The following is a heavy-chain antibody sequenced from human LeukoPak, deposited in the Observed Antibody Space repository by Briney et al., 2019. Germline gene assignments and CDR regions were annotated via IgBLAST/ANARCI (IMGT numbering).Heavy chain of an antibody. D-gene: IGHD3-10*01. CDR1: GGSISSYY. V-gene: IGHV4-4*07. CDR3: ARGITMVRGVIITYWFDP. Sequence: SETLSLTCTVSGGSISSYYWSWIRQPAGKGLEWIGRIYTSGSTNYNPSLKSRATMSVDTSKNQFSLKLSSVTAADTAVYYCARGITMVRGVIITYWFDPWGQGTLVTVSS. J-gene: IGHJ5*02. CDR2: IYTSGST.